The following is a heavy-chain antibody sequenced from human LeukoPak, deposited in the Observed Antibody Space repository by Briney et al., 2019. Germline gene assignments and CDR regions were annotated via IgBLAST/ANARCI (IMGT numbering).Heavy chain of an antibody. CDR3: ASPSQNDY. CDR2: TYHSRRP. J-gene: IGHJ4*02. CDR1: GGSISSSNW. V-gene: IGHV4-4*02. Sequence: PTETLSLTCSVSGGSISSSNWWTWVRQPPGKGLEWIGVTYHSRRPNPHPSRNSRVTISLDKSKNQFSLKLSSVTAADTAVYYGASPSQNDYWGQGTLVTVSS.